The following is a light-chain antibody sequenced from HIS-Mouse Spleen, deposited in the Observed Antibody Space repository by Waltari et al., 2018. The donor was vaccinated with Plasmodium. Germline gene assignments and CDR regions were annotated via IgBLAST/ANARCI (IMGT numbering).Light chain of an antibody. CDR2: EDS. CDR1: ALPKKH. V-gene: IGLV3-10*01. Sequence: SYELTQPPSVSGSPGQTARITCSGDALPKKHAYWYQQKSGQAPVLVIYEDSKRPSGIPERFSCSSSGTMATLTISGAQVEDEADYYCYSTDSSGNHRVFGGGTKLTVL. J-gene: IGLJ3*02. CDR3: YSTDSSGNHRV.